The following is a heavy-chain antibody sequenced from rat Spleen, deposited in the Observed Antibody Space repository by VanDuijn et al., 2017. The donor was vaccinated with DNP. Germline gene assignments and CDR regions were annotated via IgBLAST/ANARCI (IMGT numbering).Heavy chain of an antibody. V-gene: IGHV5-7*01. D-gene: IGHD4-4*01. CDR2: IRYDGGST. CDR3: ERRVIRGYYFDY. Sequence: EVQLVESGGGLVQPGRSLKLSCVVSGFSFSDYYMAWVRQAPTKGLEWVAYIRYDGGSTYYGDSVKGRFTISRDNAESTLYLQMDSLRSEDTATYYCERRVIRGYYFDYWGQGVMVTVSS. J-gene: IGHJ2*01. CDR1: GFSFSDYY.